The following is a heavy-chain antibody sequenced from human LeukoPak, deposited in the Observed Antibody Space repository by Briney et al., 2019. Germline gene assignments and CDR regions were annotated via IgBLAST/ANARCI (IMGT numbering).Heavy chain of an antibody. D-gene: IGHD4-17*01. Sequence: GGSLRLSCAASGFTFSSYAMSWVRQAPGKGLEWVSAISGSGGSTYYADSVKGRFTISRDNYKNTLYLQMNSLRAEDTAVYYCVLPYDYGDYVFDYWGQGTLVTVSS. CDR3: VLPYDYGDYVFDY. CDR1: GFTFSSYA. J-gene: IGHJ4*02. CDR2: ISGSGGST. V-gene: IGHV3-23*01.